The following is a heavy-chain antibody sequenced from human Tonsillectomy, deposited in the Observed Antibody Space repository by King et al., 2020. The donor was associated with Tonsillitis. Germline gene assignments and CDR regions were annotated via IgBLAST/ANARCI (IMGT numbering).Heavy chain of an antibody. CDR3: AREVPNKYYYYSYMDV. Sequence: VQLVESGGGLVQPGGSLRLSCAASEFTFSSYSMNWVRQAPGKGLDWVSYISSTSSTIYYADSVKGRFTISRDNAKNSLYLQMNSLRAEDTAVYYCAREVPNKYYYYSYMDVWGKGTTVTVSS. CDR1: EFTFSSYS. J-gene: IGHJ6*03. CDR2: ISSTSSTI. V-gene: IGHV3-48*01.